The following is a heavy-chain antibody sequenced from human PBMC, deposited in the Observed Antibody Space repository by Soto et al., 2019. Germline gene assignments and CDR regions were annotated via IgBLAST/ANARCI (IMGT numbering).Heavy chain of an antibody. D-gene: IGHD3-22*01. V-gene: IGHV4-61*01. J-gene: IGHJ4*02. CDR1: GGSVSSGSYY. CDR3: ASGGRYYYDTSGYSPHFDY. Sequence: ASETLSRTCTVSGGSVSSGSYYWSWIRQPPGKGLEWIGYTYSSGSNNSTPSLKSRVTISVDTSKNQFSLKLSSVTAADTAVYYCASGGRYYYDTSGYSPHFDYWGQGTLVTVSS. CDR2: TYSSGSN.